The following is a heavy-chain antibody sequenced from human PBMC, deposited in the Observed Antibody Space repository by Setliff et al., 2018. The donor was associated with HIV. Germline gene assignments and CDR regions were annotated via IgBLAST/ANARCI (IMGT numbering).Heavy chain of an antibody. CDR1: GFTFINAW. Sequence: GGSLRLSCAGSGFTFINAWMSWVRQAPGKGLEWVGRIKSKGEGGTTDYPAPVKGRFTISRDNSKNTLHLQMNSLRAEDTAEYYCAQNTFDRAVPGTGPFFATWGQGTLVTVSS. CDR3: AQNTFDRAVPGTGPFFAT. V-gene: IGHV3-15*01. J-gene: IGHJ5*02. D-gene: IGHD6-19*01. CDR2: IKSKGEGGTT.